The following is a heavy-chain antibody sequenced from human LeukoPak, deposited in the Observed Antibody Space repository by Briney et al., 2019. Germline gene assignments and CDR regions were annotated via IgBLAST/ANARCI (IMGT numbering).Heavy chain of an antibody. Sequence: GGSLRLSCAASGFTFSSYAMHWVRQAPGKGLEWVAFIRYDGSNKYYADSVKGRFTISRDNSKNTLYLQMNSLRAEDTAVYYCAKAGSAARGYYMDVWGKGTTVTVSS. CDR3: AKAGSAARGYYMDV. V-gene: IGHV3-30*02. J-gene: IGHJ6*03. CDR2: IRYDGSNK. D-gene: IGHD6-6*01. CDR1: GFTFSSYA.